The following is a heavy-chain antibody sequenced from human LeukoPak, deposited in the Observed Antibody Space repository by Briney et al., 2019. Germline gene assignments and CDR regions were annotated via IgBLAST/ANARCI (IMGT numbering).Heavy chain of an antibody. Sequence: GGSLRLSCSASGFTFSSYAMHWVRQAPGKGLEYVSAISSDGGTTYYADSVKGRFTISRDNSKNTLYLQMSSLRAEDTAVYYCVKGGGSYHYYVMNVWGQGTTVTVSS. CDR1: GFTFSSYA. CDR2: ISSDGGTT. J-gene: IGHJ6*02. CDR3: VKGGGSYHYYVMNV. D-gene: IGHD3-16*01. V-gene: IGHV3-64D*06.